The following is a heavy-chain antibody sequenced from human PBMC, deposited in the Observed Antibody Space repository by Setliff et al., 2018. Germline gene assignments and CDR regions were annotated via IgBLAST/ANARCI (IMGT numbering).Heavy chain of an antibody. D-gene: IGHD3-3*01. J-gene: IGHJ4*02. CDR2: ISSASSAT. Sequence: GGSLRLSCVASGFTFSRYSMNWVRQAPGKGLECISYISSASSATDYADSVKGRFTISRDNAKNSLYLQMNSLRAEDTAVYYCAKVVFWRGYWGQGTLVTVSS. CDR3: AKVVFWRGY. CDR1: GFTFSRYS. V-gene: IGHV3-48*01.